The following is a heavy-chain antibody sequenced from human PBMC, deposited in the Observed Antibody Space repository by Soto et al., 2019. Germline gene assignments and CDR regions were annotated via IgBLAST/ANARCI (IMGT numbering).Heavy chain of an antibody. CDR2: IYYSGCT. Sequence: QVQLQESGPGLVKPSQTLSLTCTVSGGSISTGGYYWTWIRQHPGKGLEWIGYIYYSGCTYYNPSLKSRVTISVDTSKNQFSRKLSSVTAADTAVYYCARGLSVTLFDNWGQGTLVTVSS. J-gene: IGHJ4*02. D-gene: IGHD4-17*01. V-gene: IGHV4-31*03. CDR3: ARGLSVTLFDN. CDR1: GGSISTGGYY.